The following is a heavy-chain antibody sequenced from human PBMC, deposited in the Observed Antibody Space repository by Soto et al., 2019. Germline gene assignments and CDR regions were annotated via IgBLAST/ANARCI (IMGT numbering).Heavy chain of an antibody. J-gene: IGHJ4*02. CDR1: GFTFGDYA. D-gene: IGHD2-2*01. Sequence: GGSLRLSCTASGFTFGDYAMSWFRQAPGKGLEWVGFIRSKAYGGTTEYAASVKGRFTISRDDSKGIAYLQMNSLKTEDTAVYYCTRVSSAAYFGVDYWGQGTLATVSS. CDR2: IRSKAYGGTT. CDR3: TRVSSAAYFGVDY. V-gene: IGHV3-49*03.